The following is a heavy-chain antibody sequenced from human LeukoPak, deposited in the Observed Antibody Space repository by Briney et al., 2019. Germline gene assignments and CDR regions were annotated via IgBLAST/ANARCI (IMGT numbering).Heavy chain of an antibody. D-gene: IGHD3-3*01. J-gene: IGHJ4*02. CDR3: AKGNTILGVVIPFDY. CDR2: ISGSGGST. CDR1: GFTFSSYA. V-gene: IGHV3-23*01. Sequence: GGSLRLSCAASGFTFSSYAMSWVRQAPGKGLEWVSAISGSGGSTYYADSVKGRFTISRDNSKNTLYLQMNGLRAEDTAVYYCAKGNTILGVVIPFDYWGQGTLVTVSS.